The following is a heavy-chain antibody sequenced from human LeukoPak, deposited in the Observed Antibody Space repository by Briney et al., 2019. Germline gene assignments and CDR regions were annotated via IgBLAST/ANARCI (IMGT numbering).Heavy chain of an antibody. V-gene: IGHV3-64*01. CDR3: ARANGSSFDY. D-gene: IGHD1-26*01. J-gene: IGHJ4*02. CDR1: GFTFSSYA. Sequence: QPGGSLRLSCAASGFTFSSYAMHWVRQAPGKGLEYVSAISSNGGSTYYANSVKGRFTISRDNSKNTLYLQMGSLRAEDMAVYYCARANGSSFDYWGQGTLVTVSS. CDR2: ISSNGGST.